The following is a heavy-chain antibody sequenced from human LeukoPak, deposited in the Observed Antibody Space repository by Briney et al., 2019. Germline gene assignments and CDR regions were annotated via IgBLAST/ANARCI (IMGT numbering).Heavy chain of an antibody. J-gene: IGHJ3*02. CDR3: ARDPIYSGSSIAFDI. D-gene: IGHD1-26*01. V-gene: IGHV1-69*05. CDR1: GGTFSSYA. CDR2: IIPIFGTA. Sequence: SVKVSCKASGGTFSSYAISWVRQAPGQGLEWMGGIIPIFGTANYAQKFQGRVTITTDESTSTAYMELSSLRSEDTAVYYCARDPIYSGSSIAFDIWGQGTMVTVSS.